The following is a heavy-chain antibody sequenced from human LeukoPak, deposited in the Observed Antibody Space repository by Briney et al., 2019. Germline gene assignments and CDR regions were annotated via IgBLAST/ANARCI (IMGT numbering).Heavy chain of an antibody. CDR1: GGSISSYY. V-gene: IGHV4-4*07. Sequence: SETLSLTCTVSGGSISSYYWSWIRQPAGKGLEWIGRIYTSGSTNYNPSLKSRATISVDTSKNQFSLKLSSVTAADTAVYYCARRRVTMVRGVKNWFDPWGQGTLVTVSS. J-gene: IGHJ5*02. CDR2: IYTSGST. D-gene: IGHD3-10*01. CDR3: ARRRVTMVRGVKNWFDP.